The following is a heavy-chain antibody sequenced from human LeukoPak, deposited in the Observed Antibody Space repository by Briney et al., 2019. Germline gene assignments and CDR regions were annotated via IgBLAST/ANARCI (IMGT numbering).Heavy chain of an antibody. Sequence: GGSLRLPCAASGFTVSSNYMSWVRQAPGKGLEWVSLIYSGGNTYYADSVKGRFTISRDNAKNSLYLQMNSLRAEDTAVYYCARDMREYDFWSGYGYYGMDVWGQGTTVTVSS. CDR2: IYSGGNT. J-gene: IGHJ6*02. D-gene: IGHD3-3*01. CDR1: GFTVSSNY. CDR3: ARDMREYDFWSGYGYYGMDV. V-gene: IGHV3-53*01.